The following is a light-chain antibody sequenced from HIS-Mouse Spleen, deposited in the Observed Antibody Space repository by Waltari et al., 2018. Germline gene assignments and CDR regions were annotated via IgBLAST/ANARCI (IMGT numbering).Light chain of an antibody. CDR2: GAS. Sequence: TLSCRASQSVSSSYLAWYQQKPGQAPRLLIYGASSRATGIPDRFSGSGSGTDFTLTISRLEPEDFAVYYCQQYGSSPCTFGQGTKVEIK. J-gene: IGKJ1*01. V-gene: IGKV3-20*01. CDR3: QQYGSSPCT. CDR1: QSVSSSY.